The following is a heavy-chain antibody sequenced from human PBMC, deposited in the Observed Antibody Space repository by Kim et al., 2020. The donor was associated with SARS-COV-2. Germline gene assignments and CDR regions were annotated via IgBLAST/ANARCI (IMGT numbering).Heavy chain of an antibody. Sequence: GGSLRLSCAASGFTFSSYGMHWVRQAPGKGLEWVAVISYDGSNKYYADSVKDRFTISRDNSKNTLYLQMNSLRAEDTAVYYCAKISGYDWVDYWGQGTLVTVSS. J-gene: IGHJ4*02. CDR2: ISYDGSNK. CDR1: GFTFSSYG. CDR3: AKISGYDWVDY. V-gene: IGHV3-30*18. D-gene: IGHD5-12*01.